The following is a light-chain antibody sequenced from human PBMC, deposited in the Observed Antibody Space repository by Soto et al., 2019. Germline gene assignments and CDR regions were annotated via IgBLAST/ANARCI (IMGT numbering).Light chain of an antibody. V-gene: IGLV1-47*01. CDR2: RND. CDR1: SSNVGVNF. Sequence: QSVLTQPPSASRTPGQRVTISCSGSSSNVGVNFVYWYQHLPGTAPKLLIYRNDQRPSGVPDRFSGSKSGASSSLAISGLRFEDEADYYCAAWDDSLRGRLFGTGTKVTVL. CDR3: AAWDDSLRGRL. J-gene: IGLJ1*01.